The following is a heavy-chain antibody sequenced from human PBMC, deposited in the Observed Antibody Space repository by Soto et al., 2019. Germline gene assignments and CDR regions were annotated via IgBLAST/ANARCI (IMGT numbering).Heavy chain of an antibody. D-gene: IGHD2-2*01. V-gene: IGHV3-30*03. CDR3: ARISVVPAAMSGGLDP. J-gene: IGHJ6*02. Sequence: GGSLRLSCAASRFDFTSYGMHWLRQAPGKGLEWVAVMSNDGNNQFYADSVRGRFIISRDTSKNTLSLQMNSLRAEDTAIYFCARISVVPAAMSGGLDPWGQGTTVTVSS. CDR1: RFDFTSYG. CDR2: MSNDGNNQ.